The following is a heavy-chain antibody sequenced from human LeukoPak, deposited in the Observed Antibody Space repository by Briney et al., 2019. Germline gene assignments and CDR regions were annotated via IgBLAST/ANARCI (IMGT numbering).Heavy chain of an antibody. CDR1: GYTFTSYG. V-gene: IGHV1-18*01. CDR2: ISAYNGKT. J-gene: IGHJ5*02. Sequence: ASVKVPCKASGYTFTSYGISWVRQAPGQGLEWMGWISAYNGKTNYAQKFQGRVTMTTDTSTSIAYMELRSLRSDDTAVYYCARDGTTGTTFRFDPWGQGTLVTVSS. CDR3: ARDGTTGTTFRFDP. D-gene: IGHD1-1*01.